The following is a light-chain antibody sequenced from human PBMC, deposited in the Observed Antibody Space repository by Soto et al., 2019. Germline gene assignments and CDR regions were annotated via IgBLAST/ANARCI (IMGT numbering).Light chain of an antibody. CDR1: QRISTN. V-gene: IGKV3-15*01. CDR3: QQYNNWPPIT. J-gene: IGKJ4*01. CDR2: SAS. Sequence: EIVITQSPPPLSVSPRERAPLSCRASQRISTNVAWYQHKPGQAPRLLIYSASTRATGIPARFSGSGSGTEFTLTISSLQSEDFAVYYCQQYNNWPPITFGGGTKVDIK.